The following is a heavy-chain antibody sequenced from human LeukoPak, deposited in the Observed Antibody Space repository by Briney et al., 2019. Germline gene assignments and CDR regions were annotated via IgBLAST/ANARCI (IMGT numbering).Heavy chain of an antibody. CDR3: ARGRGSGSFYYYYYYMDV. V-gene: IGHV4-34*01. D-gene: IGHD1-26*01. CDR2: INHSGST. J-gene: IGHJ6*03. CDR1: GGSFSGYY. Sequence: SETLSLTCAVYGGSFSGYYWSWIRQPPGKGLEWIGEINHSGSTNYNPSLKSRVTISVDTSKNQFSLKLSSVTAADTAVYYCARGRGSGSFYYYYYYMDVWGKGTTVTVSS.